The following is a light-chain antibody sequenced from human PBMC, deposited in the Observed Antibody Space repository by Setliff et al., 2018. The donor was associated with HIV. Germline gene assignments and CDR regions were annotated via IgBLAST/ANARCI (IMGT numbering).Light chain of an antibody. CDR3: SSYAGSNNFV. Sequence: QSVLTQPPSASGSPGQSVTISCTGTSSDVGGYNYVSWYQQHPGQAPKLMIYEVTKRPSGVPNRFSGSKSGNTASLTVSGLRAEDEADYYCSSYAGSNNFVFGGGTKVTVL. J-gene: IGLJ2*01. V-gene: IGLV2-8*01. CDR1: SSDVGGYNY. CDR2: EVT.